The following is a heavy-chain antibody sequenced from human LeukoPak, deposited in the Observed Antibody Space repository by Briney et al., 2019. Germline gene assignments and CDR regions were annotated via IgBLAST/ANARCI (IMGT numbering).Heavy chain of an antibody. Sequence: SETLSLTCTVSGGSISTYYWSWIRQPPGKGLEWIGYVYYSGSTNSNLSLKSRVIISVDTSKNQFSLKLSSVTAADTAVYYCAELGITMIGGVWGKGTTVTISS. J-gene: IGHJ6*04. CDR1: GGSISTYY. V-gene: IGHV4-59*01. CDR3: AELGITMIGGV. CDR2: VYYSGST. D-gene: IGHD3-10*02.